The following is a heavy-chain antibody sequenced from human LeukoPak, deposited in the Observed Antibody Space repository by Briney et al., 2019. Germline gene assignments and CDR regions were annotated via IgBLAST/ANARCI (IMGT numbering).Heavy chain of an antibody. V-gene: IGHV5-10-1*01. J-gene: IGHJ4*02. CDR1: GYSFTNYW. D-gene: IGHD3-10*01. CDR3: ARLQYYCGSGTQYPDY. CDR2: IDPIDFHI. Sequence: GESLKISCQISGYSFTNYWINWVRQMPGKGLEWMGRIDPIDFHINYNPSFQGHVTISADKSISTAYLQWSSLKASDTAIYFCARLQYYCGSGTQYPDYWGQGTLVTVSS.